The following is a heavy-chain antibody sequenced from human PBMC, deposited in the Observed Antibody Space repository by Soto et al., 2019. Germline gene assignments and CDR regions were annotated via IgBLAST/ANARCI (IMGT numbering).Heavy chain of an antibody. CDR1: GYTFTGYY. CDR3: ARENTIFGVVIKSGMDV. CDR2: INPNSGGT. V-gene: IGHV1-2*02. Sequence: ASVKVSCKASGYTFTGYYMHWVRQAPGQGLEWMGWINPNSGGTNYAQKFQGRVTMTRDTPISTAYMELSRLRSDDTAVYYCARENTIFGVVIKSGMDVWGQGTTVTVSS. J-gene: IGHJ6*02. D-gene: IGHD3-3*01.